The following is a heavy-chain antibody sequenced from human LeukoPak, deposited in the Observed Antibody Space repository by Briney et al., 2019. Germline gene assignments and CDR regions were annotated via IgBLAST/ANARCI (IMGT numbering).Heavy chain of an antibody. CDR2: ISYHGTNK. CDR3: ARGERYYYDSSGYYGAFDI. J-gene: IGHJ3*02. Sequence: GGSLRLSCAASGFTFSSYAMHWVRQAPGKGLEWVAVISYHGTNKYYADSVKGRFTISRDNSQNTLYLQMNSLRAEDTAVYYCARGERYYYDSSGYYGAFDIWGQGTMVTVST. V-gene: IGHV3-30-3*01. CDR1: GFTFSSYA. D-gene: IGHD3-22*01.